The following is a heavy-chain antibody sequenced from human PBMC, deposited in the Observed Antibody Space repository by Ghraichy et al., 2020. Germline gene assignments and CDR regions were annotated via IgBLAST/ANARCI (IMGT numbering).Heavy chain of an antibody. CDR3: ARHVRDLWFYAFDV. CDR2: IFHRGST. D-gene: IGHD3-10*01. Sequence: SQTLSLTCTVSGDTISNTVYYWGWVRQPPGKGLEWVGSIFHRGSTYYNLSLKSRVTISVDTSKNQVSLKLTSVTAADTAVYFCARHVRDLWFYAFDVWGQGTTVTISS. CDR1: GDTISNTVYY. V-gene: IGHV4-39*01. J-gene: IGHJ3*01.